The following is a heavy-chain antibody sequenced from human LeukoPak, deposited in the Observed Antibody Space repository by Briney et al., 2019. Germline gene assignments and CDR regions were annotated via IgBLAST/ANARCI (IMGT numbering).Heavy chain of an antibody. CDR3: ARDPGGIRFLEWLLPSDY. V-gene: IGHV1-18*01. Sequence: ASVKVSCKASGYTFTSYGISWVRQAPGQGLEWMGWISAYNGNTNYAQKLQGRVTMTTDTSTSTAYVELRSLRSDDTAVYYCARDPGGIRFLEWLLPSDYWGQGTLVTVSS. CDR2: ISAYNGNT. D-gene: IGHD3-3*01. CDR1: GYTFTSYG. J-gene: IGHJ4*02.